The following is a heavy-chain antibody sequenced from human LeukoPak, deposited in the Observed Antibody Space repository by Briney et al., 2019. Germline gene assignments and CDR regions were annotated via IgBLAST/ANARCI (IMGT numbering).Heavy chain of an antibody. Sequence: SVKVSCKASGGTFSSYAISWVRQAPGQGLEWMGGIIPIFGTANYAQKFQGRVTITADKSTSTAYMELSSLRSEDTAVYYCARSLDYYDSSGYYNQDYWGQGTLVTVPS. J-gene: IGHJ4*02. CDR3: ARSLDYYDSSGYYNQDY. CDR2: IIPIFGTA. D-gene: IGHD3-22*01. CDR1: GGTFSSYA. V-gene: IGHV1-69*06.